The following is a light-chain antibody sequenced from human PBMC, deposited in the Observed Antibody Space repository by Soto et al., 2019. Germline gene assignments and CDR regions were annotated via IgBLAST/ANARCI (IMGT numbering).Light chain of an antibody. CDR1: QPISRF. Sequence: DFQMTQSPSSLSASVGDRVTITCRASQPISRFLNWYQQKPGTAPKLLIYATSTLQRGVPSRFRGSGSGTDFYLTISGLQPEDFATYYCQQTYTTPTWTFGPGTRVVIK. CDR3: QQTYTTPTWT. J-gene: IGKJ1*01. V-gene: IGKV1-39*01. CDR2: ATS.